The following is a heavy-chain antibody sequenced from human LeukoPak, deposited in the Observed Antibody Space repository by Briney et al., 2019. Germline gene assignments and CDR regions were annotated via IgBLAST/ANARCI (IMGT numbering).Heavy chain of an antibody. Sequence: NPGGSLRLSCAASGFTFSSYSMNWVRQAPGKGLEWVSSISSSSSYIYYADSVKGRFTISRDNAKNSLYLQMNSLRAEDTAVYYCARDNPGLLRRGDGLLNDCWGQGTLVTVSS. CDR1: GFTFSSYS. D-gene: IGHD3-16*01. CDR3: ARDNPGLLRRGDGLLNDC. J-gene: IGHJ4*02. CDR2: ISSSSSYI. V-gene: IGHV3-21*01.